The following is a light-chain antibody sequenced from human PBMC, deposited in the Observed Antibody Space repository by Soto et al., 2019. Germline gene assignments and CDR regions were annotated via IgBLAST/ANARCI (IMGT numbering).Light chain of an antibody. CDR1: QSISRN. Sequence: DIQMTQSPSSLSASVGDRVTITCRASQSISRNLNWYQHKPGKAPKLLIYAASSLQNGVPSRFSGGGSGTECTLSISSLQPEDFGTYYCQQSYTTASITLGQGTRLEIK. V-gene: IGKV1-39*01. CDR3: QQSYTTASIT. J-gene: IGKJ5*01. CDR2: AAS.